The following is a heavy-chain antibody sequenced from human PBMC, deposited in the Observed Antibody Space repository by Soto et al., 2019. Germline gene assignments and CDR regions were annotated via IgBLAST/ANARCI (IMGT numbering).Heavy chain of an antibody. CDR3: ARVVDGYYYDSSGYLGYFDY. J-gene: IGHJ4*02. V-gene: IGHV1-46*01. D-gene: IGHD3-22*01. CDR2: INPSGGST. CDR1: GYTFTSYY. Sequence: ASVQISCKTSGYTFTSYYMHWVRQAPGQGLEWMGRINPSGGSTSYAQKFQCRVTMTRDTSTSTVYMELSSLRSEDTAVYDCARVVDGYYYDSSGYLGYFDYWGQGTLVTVSS.